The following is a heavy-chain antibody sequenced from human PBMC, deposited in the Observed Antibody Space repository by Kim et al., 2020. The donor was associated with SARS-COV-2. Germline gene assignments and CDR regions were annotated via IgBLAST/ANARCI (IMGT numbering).Heavy chain of an antibody. V-gene: IGHV1-18*01. D-gene: IGHD6-19*01. J-gene: IGHJ6*03. CDR2: ISAYNGNT. Sequence: ASVKVSCKASGYTFTSYGISWVRQAPGQGLEWMGWISAYNGNTNYAQKLQGRVTMTTDTSTSTAYTELRSLRSDDTAVYYCARGKAVATYNYYYMDVLGKETTVTVSS. CDR1: GYTFTSYG. CDR3: ARGKAVATYNYYYMDV.